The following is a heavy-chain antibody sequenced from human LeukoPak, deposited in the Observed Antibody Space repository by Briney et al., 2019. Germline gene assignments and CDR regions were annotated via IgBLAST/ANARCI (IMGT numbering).Heavy chain of an antibody. V-gene: IGHV1-18*01. CDR1: GYTFTSHG. Sequence: ASVKVSCKASGYTFTSHGISWVRQAPGQGLEWMGWISAYNANINYAQKVQGRVAMTTDTSTSTAHMELRSLRSDDTAVYYCARDLGGYYDILTGYYTINYWGQGTLVTVSS. CDR3: ARDLGGYYDILTGYYTINY. D-gene: IGHD3-9*01. J-gene: IGHJ4*02. CDR2: ISAYNANI.